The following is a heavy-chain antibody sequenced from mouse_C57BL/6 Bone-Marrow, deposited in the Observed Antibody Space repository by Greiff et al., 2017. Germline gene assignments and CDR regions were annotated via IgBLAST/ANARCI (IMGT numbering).Heavy chain of an antibody. J-gene: IGHJ2*01. CDR1: GYAFRSSW. V-gene: IGHV1-82*01. CDR3: AREHYYSIDY. D-gene: IGHD1-1*01. CDR2: IYPGDGDT. Sequence: ESGPELVKPGASVKISCKASGYAFRSSWMNWVKQRPGTGLAWIGRIYPGDGDTNYNGTFKGKATLTADTSSSTAYMQLSSLTSEDSAVYCWAREHYYSIDYWGQGTTLTVSS.